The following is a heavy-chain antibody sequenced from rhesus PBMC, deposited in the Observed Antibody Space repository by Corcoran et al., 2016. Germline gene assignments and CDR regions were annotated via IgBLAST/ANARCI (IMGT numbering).Heavy chain of an antibody. CDR2: VDPEDGEV. D-gene: IGHD6-13*01. V-gene: IGHV1-111*02. Sequence: EVQLMQSGAEVKKPGASVKISCKASGYTFTDYYLHWVRQAPGKGLEWIGRVDPEDGEVVHSQRFQDRGPMTADTSTGTAYMELSSLRSEDTAVYYCAIGIIVGRDYWGQGVLVTVSS. CDR3: AIGIIVGRDY. CDR1: GYTFTDYY. J-gene: IGHJ4*01.